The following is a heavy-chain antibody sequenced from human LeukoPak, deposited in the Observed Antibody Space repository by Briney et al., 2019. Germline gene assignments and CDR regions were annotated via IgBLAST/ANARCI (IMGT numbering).Heavy chain of an antibody. CDR2: IWYDGGNR. CDR3: AREDRIAPADKAFDI. CDR1: GFTFRNYA. V-gene: IGHV3-33*01. Sequence: TGGSLRRSCAASGFTFRNYAMHWVRQAPGKGLEWVAIIWYDGGNRYHADSVKGRFTISRDNSKNTLYLQLNSLRAEDTAVYYCAREDRIAPADKAFDIWGQGTMVTVSS. D-gene: IGHD6-13*01. J-gene: IGHJ3*02.